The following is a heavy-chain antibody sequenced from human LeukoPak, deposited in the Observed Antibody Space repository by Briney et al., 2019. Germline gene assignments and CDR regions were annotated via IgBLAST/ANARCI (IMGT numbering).Heavy chain of an antibody. CDR1: GFTFDDYA. J-gene: IGHJ4*02. CDR2: ISGSGGST. D-gene: IGHD5-24*01. CDR3: AKDRDGHHY. Sequence: PGRSLRLSCAASGFTFDDYAMHWVRQAPGKGLEWVSAISGSGGSTYYADSVKGRFTISRDNSKNMLYLQMNSLRAEDTAVYYCAKDRDGHHYWGQGTLVTVSS. V-gene: IGHV3-23*01.